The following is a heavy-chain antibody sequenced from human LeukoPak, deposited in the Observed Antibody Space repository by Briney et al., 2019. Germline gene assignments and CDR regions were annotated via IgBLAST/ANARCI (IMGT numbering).Heavy chain of an antibody. CDR3: ARGGDSSGWYPYYYYYYMDV. J-gene: IGHJ6*03. CDR2: MNPNSGNT. CDR1: GSTFTSYD. Sequence: ASVKVSCKASGSTFTSYDINWVRQATGQGLEWMGWMNPNSGNTGYAQKFQGRVTIARNTSISTAYMELSSLRSEDTAVYYCARGGDSSGWYPYYYYYYMDVWGKGTTVTVSS. D-gene: IGHD6-19*01. V-gene: IGHV1-8*03.